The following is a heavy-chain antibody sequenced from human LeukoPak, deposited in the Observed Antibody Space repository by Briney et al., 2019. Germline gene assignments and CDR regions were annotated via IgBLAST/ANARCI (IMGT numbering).Heavy chain of an antibody. Sequence: PSETLSLTCTVSGGSISSGAYYWSWLRQHPGQGVEWIGYIYYSGSTYYNPSRKSRVTISVDTSKNQFSLKLSSVTAADTAVYYCATQGGSGYDWGPYYFDYWGQGTLVTVSS. D-gene: IGHD5-12*01. CDR1: GGSISSGAYY. CDR3: ATQGGSGYDWGPYYFDY. J-gene: IGHJ4*02. CDR2: IYYSGST. V-gene: IGHV4-31*03.